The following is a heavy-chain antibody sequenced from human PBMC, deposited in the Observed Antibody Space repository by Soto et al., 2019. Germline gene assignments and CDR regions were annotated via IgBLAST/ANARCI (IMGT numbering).Heavy chain of an antibody. CDR3: ARDWRQISGGGFFDY. J-gene: IGHJ4*02. V-gene: IGHV1-69*06. Sequence: QVRLVQSGAEVKKPGSSVKLSCKVSGGNSNSYSIAWVRQAPGQGLQWLGTIVPLSGTPNHAQQFKARVTITADTSTNTAYLELRSLRSEYTAIYYCARDWRQISGGGFFDYWGQGRLVTISS. CDR2: IVPLSGTP. D-gene: IGHD3-3*01. CDR1: GGNSNSYS.